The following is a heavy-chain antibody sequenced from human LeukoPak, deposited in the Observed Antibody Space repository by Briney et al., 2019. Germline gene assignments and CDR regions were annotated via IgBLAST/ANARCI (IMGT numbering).Heavy chain of an antibody. Sequence: GRSLRLSCAASGFTFSSYAMHWVRQAPGKGLEWVAVISYDGSNKYYADSVKGRFTISRDNSKNTLYLQMNSLRAEDTAMYYCARAPLTGDRGYYYGMDVWGQGTTVTVSS. D-gene: IGHD7-27*01. CDR1: GFTFSSYA. CDR2: ISYDGSNK. CDR3: ARAPLTGDRGYYYGMDV. V-gene: IGHV3-30*04. J-gene: IGHJ6*02.